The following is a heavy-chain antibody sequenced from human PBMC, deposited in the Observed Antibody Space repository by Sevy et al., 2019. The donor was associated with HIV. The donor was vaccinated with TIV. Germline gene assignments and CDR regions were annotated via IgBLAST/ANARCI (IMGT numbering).Heavy chain of an antibody. CDR2: IRYDGSNK. D-gene: IGHD3-16*01. Sequence: GGSLRLSCAASGFTFSSYGMHWVRQAPGKGLEWVAFIRYDGSNKYYADSVKGRFTISRDNSKNTLYLQMNSLRAEDTAVYYCAKGLGANYGMDVWGQRTAVTVSS. J-gene: IGHJ6*02. CDR3: AKGLGANYGMDV. V-gene: IGHV3-30*02. CDR1: GFTFSSYG.